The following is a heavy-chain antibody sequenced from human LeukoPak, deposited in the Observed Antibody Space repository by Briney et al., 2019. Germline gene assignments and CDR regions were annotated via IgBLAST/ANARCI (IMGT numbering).Heavy chain of an antibody. CDR2: ISSGSSYI. D-gene: IGHD4-11*01. CDR3: ARGGLNYADASDI. Sequence: PGGSLRLSCAASGSTFSRHSMNWVRQAPGKGLEWVSYISSGSSYIYYADSVKGRFTISRDNAENSLYLQMNSLRGEDTAAYYCARGGLNYADASDIWGQGTMVTVSS. V-gene: IGHV3-21*01. J-gene: IGHJ3*02. CDR1: GSTFSRHS.